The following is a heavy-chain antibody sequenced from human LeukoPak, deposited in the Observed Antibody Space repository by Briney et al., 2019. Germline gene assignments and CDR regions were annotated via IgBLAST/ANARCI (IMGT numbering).Heavy chain of an antibody. J-gene: IGHJ3*02. D-gene: IGHD1-14*01. Sequence: SETLSLTCAVHGASFSGYYWSWIRQPPGQGLDWIGEINHSGSTNYNPSLKSRVTISVDTSKNQFSLKLSSVIAADTAVYYCARHEWGITNAFDIWGQGTMVTVSS. CDR1: GASFSGYY. CDR3: ARHEWGITNAFDI. CDR2: INHSGST. V-gene: IGHV4-34*01.